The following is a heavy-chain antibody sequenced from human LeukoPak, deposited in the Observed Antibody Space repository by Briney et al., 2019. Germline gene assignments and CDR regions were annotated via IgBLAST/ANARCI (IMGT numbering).Heavy chain of an antibody. V-gene: IGHV1-18*04. CDR2: ISAYNGNT. D-gene: IGHD1-26*01. CDR3: ARAGSGSYYAFDY. Sequence: ASVKVSCKASGYTFTGYYMHWVRQAPGQGLEWMGWISAYNGNTNYAQKLQGRVTMTTDTSTSTAYMELSSLRSEDTAVYYCARAGSGSYYAFDYWGQGTLVTVSS. CDR1: GYTFTGYY. J-gene: IGHJ4*02.